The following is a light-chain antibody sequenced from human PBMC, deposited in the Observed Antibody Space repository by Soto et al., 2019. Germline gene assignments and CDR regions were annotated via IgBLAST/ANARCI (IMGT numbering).Light chain of an antibody. CDR2: EDI. Sequence: QSVMTQPASVSGSTGQSIAISCAGTSSDIGTYNHVSWYQQHPGKAPQLIIYEDINRPSGLSSRCSGSKSGNTASLTISGLQAEDEADYFCCSYTTSSTLVCGTGTKLTVL. J-gene: IGLJ1*01. V-gene: IGLV2-14*01. CDR3: CSYTTSSTLV. CDR1: SSDIGTYNH.